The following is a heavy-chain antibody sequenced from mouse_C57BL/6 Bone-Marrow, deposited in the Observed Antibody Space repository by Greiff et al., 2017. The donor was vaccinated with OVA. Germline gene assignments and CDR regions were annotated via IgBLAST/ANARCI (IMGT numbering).Heavy chain of an antibody. D-gene: IGHD1-1*01. CDR1: GYAFSSYW. Sequence: QVQLQQSGAELVKPGASVKISCKASGYAFSSYWMNWVKQRPGKGLEWIGQIYPGDGDTNYNGKFKGKATLTADKSSSTAYMQLSSLTSEDSAVYFCARGWGGSSLYYAMDYWGQGTSVTVSS. J-gene: IGHJ4*01. CDR3: ARGWGGSSLYYAMDY. V-gene: IGHV1-80*01. CDR2: IYPGDGDT.